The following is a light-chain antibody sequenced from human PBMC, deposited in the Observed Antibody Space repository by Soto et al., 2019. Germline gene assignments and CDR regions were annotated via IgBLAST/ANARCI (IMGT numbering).Light chain of an antibody. CDR3: QKYNSAPRT. CDR2: AAS. Sequence: DIKLTQSPSSLSAPVGDGVTIICRASQGITINLAWYQQKPGKVPKLLIYAASTLQSGVPSRFSGSGSGTDFTLTISSLQPEDVATYYCQKYNSAPRTFGQGTKVEIK. CDR1: QGITIN. J-gene: IGKJ1*01. V-gene: IGKV1-27*01.